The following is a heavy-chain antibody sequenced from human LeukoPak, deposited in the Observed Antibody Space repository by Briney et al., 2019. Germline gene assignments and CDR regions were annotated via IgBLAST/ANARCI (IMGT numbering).Heavy chain of an antibody. V-gene: IGHV4-59*01. CDR3: ARGPGYYGSGSYYNALNP. Sequence: SETLSLTCTVSGGSISSYYWSWIRQPPGKGLEWIGYIYYSGSTNYNPSLKSRVTISVDTSKNQFSLKLSSVTAADTAVYYCARGPGYYGSGSYYNALNPWGQGTLVTVSS. CDR2: IYYSGST. CDR1: GGSISSYY. J-gene: IGHJ5*02. D-gene: IGHD3-10*01.